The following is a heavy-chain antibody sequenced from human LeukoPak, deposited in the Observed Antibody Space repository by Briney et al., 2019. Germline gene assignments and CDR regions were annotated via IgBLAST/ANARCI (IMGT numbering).Heavy chain of an antibody. V-gene: IGHV3-7*01. J-gene: IGHJ6*03. Sequence: GGSLRLSCAVSGFTFSNHWMSWVRQAPGKGLEWVASIKQDGSEKLYVDSVKGRFTISRDNAKNSLYLHMDSLRAEDTAVYYCARRNIAPAGDYQYHYMDVWGKGTRSPSP. CDR2: IKQDGSEK. CDR3: ARRNIAPAGDYQYHYMDV. D-gene: IGHD6-13*01. CDR1: GFTFSNHW.